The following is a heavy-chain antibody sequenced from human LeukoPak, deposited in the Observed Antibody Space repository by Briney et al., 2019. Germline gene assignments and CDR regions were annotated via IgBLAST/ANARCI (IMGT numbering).Heavy chain of an antibody. Sequence: GGSLRLSCAASGFTFSSSGMHWVRQAPGKGLEWVAFIRYDGSNKYYADSVKGRFTISRDNSKNTLYLQMNSLRAEDTAVYYCARDSHLYYYDSSGYLDYWGQGTLVTVSS. V-gene: IGHV3-30*02. CDR2: IRYDGSNK. J-gene: IGHJ4*02. CDR3: ARDSHLYYYDSSGYLDY. CDR1: GFTFSSSG. D-gene: IGHD3-22*01.